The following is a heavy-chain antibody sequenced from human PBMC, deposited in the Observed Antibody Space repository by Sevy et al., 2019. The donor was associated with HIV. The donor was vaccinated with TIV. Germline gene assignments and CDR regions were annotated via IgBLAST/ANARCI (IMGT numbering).Heavy chain of an antibody. J-gene: IGHJ4*02. CDR3: ARSNNAGVGTFYYDTSGYYSDF. V-gene: IGHV3-11*01. CDR1: GFTFSDYY. CDR2: ISGSGTSK. Sequence: GGSLRLSCAASGFTFSDYYMTWIRQAPGKGLEWVSHISGSGTSKDYADSVEGRFSISRDNAQNSLYLQMNSLRAEDTAVYYCARSNNAGVGTFYYDTSGYYSDFWGQRTLVTVSS. D-gene: IGHD3-22*01.